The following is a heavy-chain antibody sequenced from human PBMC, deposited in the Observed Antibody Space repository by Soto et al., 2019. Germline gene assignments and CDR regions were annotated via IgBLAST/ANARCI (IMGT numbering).Heavy chain of an antibody. V-gene: IGHV2-5*01. J-gene: IGHJ4*02. CDR3: AVTWSGYYCGEH. Sequence: QVTLKESGPTLVKPTQTLTLTCTFSGFSLSTSGVGVGWIRQPPGKALEWLALIYWNENERYSPSLRSRLTITKDTSRNQVVLAMTNMDPVDTATYYGAVTWSGYYCGEHWGQGILVTVSS. D-gene: IGHD3-3*01. CDR1: GFSLSTSGVG. CDR2: IYWNENE.